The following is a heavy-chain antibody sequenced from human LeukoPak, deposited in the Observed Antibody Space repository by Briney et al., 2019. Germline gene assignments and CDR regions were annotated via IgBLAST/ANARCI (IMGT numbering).Heavy chain of an antibody. CDR1: GFTFSSYG. CDR3: AKDLYGGSFDY. D-gene: IGHD3-16*01. Sequence: GRSLRLSCAASGFTFSSYGMHWVRQAPGKGLEWVAVIWYDGSNKYYADSVKGRFTISRDNSKNTLYLQMNSLRAEDTAVYYCAKDLYGGSFDYWGQGTLVTVSS. J-gene: IGHJ4*02. V-gene: IGHV3-33*06. CDR2: IWYDGSNK.